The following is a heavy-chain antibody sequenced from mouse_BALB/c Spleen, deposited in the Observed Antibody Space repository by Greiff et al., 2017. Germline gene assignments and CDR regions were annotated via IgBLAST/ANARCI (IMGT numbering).Heavy chain of an antibody. V-gene: IGHV1S56*01. CDR2: IYPGNVNT. CDR3: ARGGGGYAMDD. Sequence: QVQLQQSGPELVKPGASVRISCKASGYTFTSYYIHWVKQRPGQGLEWIGWIYPGNVNTKYNEKFKGKATLTADKSSSTAYMQLSSLTSEDSAVYFCARGGGGYAMDDWGQGTSVTVSS. J-gene: IGHJ4*01. CDR1: GYTFTSYY.